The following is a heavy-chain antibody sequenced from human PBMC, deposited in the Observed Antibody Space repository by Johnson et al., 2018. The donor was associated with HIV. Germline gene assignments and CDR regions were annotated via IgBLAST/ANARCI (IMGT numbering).Heavy chain of an antibody. CDR1: GFTFSNYD. CDR2: ISYDGTNK. V-gene: IGHV3-30*03. CDR3: ARSIMGAGPFDI. J-gene: IGHJ3*02. Sequence: QVQLVESGGGVVQPGRSLRLSCAASGFTFSNYDIHWVRQAPGKGLEWVAFISYDGTNKYYADSVKGRFIISRDNAKDSLYLQMNSLRAEDTAVYYCARSIMGAGPFDIWGQGTMVRVSS.